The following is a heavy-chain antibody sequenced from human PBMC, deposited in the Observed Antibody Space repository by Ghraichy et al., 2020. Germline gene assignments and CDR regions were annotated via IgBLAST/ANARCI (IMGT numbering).Heavy chain of an antibody. D-gene: IGHD2-2*01. CDR2: ISSSSSAI. V-gene: IGHV3-48*02. Sequence: GSLRLSCAASGFTFSNYFMTWVRQAPGKGLEWVSHISSSSSAIYYADSVKGRFTISRDNAKNSLYLQMISLRDEDTAVYYCARVLGTGEIPAAIGSWGQGTLVTVSS. J-gene: IGHJ4*02. CDR3: ARVLGTGEIPAAIGS. CDR1: GFTFSNYF.